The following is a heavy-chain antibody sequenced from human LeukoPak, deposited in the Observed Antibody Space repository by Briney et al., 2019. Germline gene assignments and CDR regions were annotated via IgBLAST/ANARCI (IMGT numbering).Heavy chain of an antibody. CDR2: MYFSGIT. Sequence: SQTLSLTCTVSGGSISSGGYYWSWIRQHPGKGLEWIGYMYFSGITSYNPSLKSRVTISVDTSKNQFSLKLSSVTAADTAVYYCARDGYSSSSYFDYWGREPWSPSPQ. CDR1: GGSISSGGYY. V-gene: IGHV4-31*03. D-gene: IGHD6-6*01. J-gene: IGHJ4*02. CDR3: ARDGYSSSSYFDY.